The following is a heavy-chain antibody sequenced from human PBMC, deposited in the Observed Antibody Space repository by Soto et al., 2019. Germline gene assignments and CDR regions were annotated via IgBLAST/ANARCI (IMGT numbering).Heavy chain of an antibody. CDR1: GFTLSSYT. CDR3: AKDPAALNGSPYGMDV. V-gene: IGHV3-23*01. Sequence: GGALRLYCAAFGFTLSSYTMSWVHQAPGKGLEWVSAISGSGGSTYYADSVKGRFTISRDNSKNTLYLQMNSLRAEDTAVYYCAKDPAALNGSPYGMDVWGQVTTVTVSS. J-gene: IGHJ6*02. D-gene: IGHD6-13*01. CDR2: ISGSGGST.